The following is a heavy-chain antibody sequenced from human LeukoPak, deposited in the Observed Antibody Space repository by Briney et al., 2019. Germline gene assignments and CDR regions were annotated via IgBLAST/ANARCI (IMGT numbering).Heavy chain of an antibody. D-gene: IGHD3-10*01. V-gene: IGHV4-59*01. CDR1: GGSISSYY. J-gene: IGHJ6*04. CDR2: IYYSGST. Sequence: SETLSLTCTVSGGSISSYYWSWIRQPPGKGLEWIGYIYYSGSTNYNPSLKSRVTISVDTSKNQFSLKLSSVTVADTAVYYCARDNGSGSYYRAGGYYYYGMDVWGKGTTVTVSS. CDR3: ARDNGSGSYYRAGGYYYYGMDV.